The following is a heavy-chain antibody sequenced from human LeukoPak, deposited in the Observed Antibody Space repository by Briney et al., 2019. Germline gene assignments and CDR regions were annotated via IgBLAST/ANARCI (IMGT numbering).Heavy chain of an antibody. D-gene: IGHD3-10*02. Sequence: GGSLRLSCATSGFTFSSSWMSWVRQAPGKGLECVANIKEDGREKYYVDSVKGRFTISRDNAKNSLYLQMSSLRAEDTAVYYCARAESVRGVFDYWGQGTLVTVSS. V-gene: IGHV3-7*01. CDR3: ARAESVRGVFDY. J-gene: IGHJ4*02. CDR1: GFTFSSSW. CDR2: IKEDGREK.